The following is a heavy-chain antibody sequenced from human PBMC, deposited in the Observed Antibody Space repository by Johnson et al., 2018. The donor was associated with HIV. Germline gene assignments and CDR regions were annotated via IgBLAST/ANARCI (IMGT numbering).Heavy chain of an antibody. D-gene: IGHD3-3*01. V-gene: IGHV3-30*02. CDR1: GFTFSDCY. CDR3: AKGITIFAVKSAVDI. Sequence: QVQLVESGGGLVKPGGSLRLSCAASGFTFSDCYMRWIRQAPGKGLEWVAFIRYEGSNKFYADSVRGRFTISRDNSKNTFYLQMNSLRGEDTAVYYCAKGITIFAVKSAVDIWGQGTMVTVSS. J-gene: IGHJ3*02. CDR2: IRYEGSNK.